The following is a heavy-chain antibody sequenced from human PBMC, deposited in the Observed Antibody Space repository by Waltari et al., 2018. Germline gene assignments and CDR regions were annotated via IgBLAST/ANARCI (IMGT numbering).Heavy chain of an antibody. CDR2: IDWDDDK. CDR1: GFSLSTSGMC. Sequence: QVTLRESGPALVKPTQTLTLTCTFSGFSLSTSGMCVSWIRQPPGKALEWLARIDWDDDKYYSTSLKTRLTISKDTSKNQVVLTMTNMDPVDTATYYCARIRRVTSSYWYFDLWGRGTLVTVSS. D-gene: IGHD2-2*01. J-gene: IGHJ2*01. V-gene: IGHV2-70*15. CDR3: ARIRRVTSSYWYFDL.